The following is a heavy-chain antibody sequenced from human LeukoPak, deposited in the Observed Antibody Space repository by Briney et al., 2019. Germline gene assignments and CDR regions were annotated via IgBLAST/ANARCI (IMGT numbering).Heavy chain of an antibody. CDR3: ARGGGDSSSWYFDY. V-gene: IGHV3-20*04. Sequence: GGSLRLSCAASGFTFDDFGMSWVRQAPGKGLEWVSGINWNGGSTGYADSVKGRFTISRDNAKNSLYLQMNSLRAEDTALYYCARGGGDSSSWYFDYWGQGTLVTVSS. CDR1: GFTFDDFG. J-gene: IGHJ4*02. D-gene: IGHD6-13*01. CDR2: INWNGGST.